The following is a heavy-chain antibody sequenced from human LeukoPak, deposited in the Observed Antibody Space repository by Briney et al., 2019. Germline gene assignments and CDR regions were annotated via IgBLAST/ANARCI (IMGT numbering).Heavy chain of an antibody. CDR1: GGSFSGYY. Sequence: SETLSLTCAVYGGSFSGYYWSWIRQPPGKGLEWIGEINHSGSTNYNPSLKSRVTISVDTSKNQFSLKLSSVTAADTAVYYCARALRGYCSSTSCYTVYGMDVWGQGTTVTVSS. CDR2: INHSGST. V-gene: IGHV4-34*01. D-gene: IGHD2-2*02. J-gene: IGHJ6*02. CDR3: ARALRGYCSSTSCYTVYGMDV.